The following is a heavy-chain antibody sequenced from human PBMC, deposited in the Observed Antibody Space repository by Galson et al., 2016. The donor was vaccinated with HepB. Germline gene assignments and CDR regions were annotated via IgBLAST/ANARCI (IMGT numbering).Heavy chain of an antibody. CDR1: GGSISGHY. J-gene: IGHJ4*02. CDR2: IYDTGST. D-gene: IGHD6-13*01. Sequence: SETLSLTCTVSGGSISGHYWSWIRQPPGKGLEWIGYIYDTGSTNYNPSLKSRVTISVDTSKNQFSLKLSSVTAADTAVYYCASDKGLAAAGRGNFDYWGQGTLVTVSS. CDR3: ASDKGLAAAGRGNFDY. V-gene: IGHV4-59*11.